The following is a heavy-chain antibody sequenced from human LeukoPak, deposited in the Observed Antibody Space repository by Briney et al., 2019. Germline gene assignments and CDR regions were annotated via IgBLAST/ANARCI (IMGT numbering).Heavy chain of an antibody. D-gene: IGHD3-10*01. CDR1: GFTFSSYW. CDR3: ARDTDGSGTEPDY. CDR2: IKQDGSEK. V-gene: IGHV3-7*01. J-gene: IGHJ4*02. Sequence: GGSLRLSCAASGFTFSSYWMSWVRQAPGKGLEWVANIKQDGSEKYYVDSVKGRFTISRDNAKNSLYLQMNSLRAEDTAVYYCARDTDGSGTEPDYWGQGTLVTVSS.